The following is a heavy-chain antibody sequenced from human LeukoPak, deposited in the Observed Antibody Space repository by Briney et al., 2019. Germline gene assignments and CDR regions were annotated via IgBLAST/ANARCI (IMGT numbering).Heavy chain of an antibody. J-gene: IGHJ4*02. CDR3: ARGQYSGSCFVK. CDR2: IYYSGST. D-gene: IGHD1-26*01. V-gene: IGHV4-59*01. Sequence: SETLSLTCTVSGGSISSYLWSWIRQPTGKGLEWIGYIYYSGSTNYNPALKSGLTILVDTSKKQLSLKIMTVTGADTAAFYCARGQYSGSCFVKWGQGSLVTVSS. CDR1: GGSISSYL.